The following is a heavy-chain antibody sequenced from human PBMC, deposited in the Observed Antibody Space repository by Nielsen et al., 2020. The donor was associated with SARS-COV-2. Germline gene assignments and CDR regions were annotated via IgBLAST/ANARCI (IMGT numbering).Heavy chain of an antibody. CDR3: ARQGRPWYFDL. J-gene: IGHJ2*01. Sequence: GESLKISCEGSGYTFTSYSISWVRQMPGKGLEWMGRIDPSDSYTNYSPSFQGHVTISADKSISTAYLQWSSLKASDTAMYYCARQGRPWYFDLWGRGTLVTVSS. CDR2: IDPSDSYT. V-gene: IGHV5-10-1*01. CDR1: GYTFTSYS.